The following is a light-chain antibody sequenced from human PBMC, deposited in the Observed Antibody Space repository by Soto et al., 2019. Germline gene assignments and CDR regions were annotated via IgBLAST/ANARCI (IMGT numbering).Light chain of an antibody. CDR2: DVS. Sequence: QSVLTQPLSVSGSPGQSVTISCTGTSSDVGAYNYVSWYQQHSGKAPKFMIYDVSKRPSGVPDRFSGSKSGNTASLTISGLQAEDEADYYCCSYAGTYSYVFGTGTKVTVL. J-gene: IGLJ1*01. CDR3: CSYAGTYSYV. CDR1: SSDVGAYNY. V-gene: IGLV2-11*01.